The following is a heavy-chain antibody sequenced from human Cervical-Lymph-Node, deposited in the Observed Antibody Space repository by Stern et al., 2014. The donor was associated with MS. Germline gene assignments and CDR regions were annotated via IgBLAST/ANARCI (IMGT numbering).Heavy chain of an antibody. Sequence: QVQLQESGPGLVKPSQTLSLTCTVSGGSISSGGYYWSWIRQHPGKGLEWIGDIYYSGSTYYNTSLKSRVTISVDTSKNQFSLKLSSVTAADTAVYYCARVSYDFWSGYYVFDYWGQGTLVTVSS. CDR1: GGSISSGGYY. CDR2: IYYSGST. V-gene: IGHV4-31*03. D-gene: IGHD3-3*01. J-gene: IGHJ4*02. CDR3: ARVSYDFWSGYYVFDY.